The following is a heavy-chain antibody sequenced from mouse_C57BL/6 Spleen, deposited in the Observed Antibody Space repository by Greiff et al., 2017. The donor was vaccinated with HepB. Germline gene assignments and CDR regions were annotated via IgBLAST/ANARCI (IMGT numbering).Heavy chain of an antibody. V-gene: IGHV1-52*01. CDR1: GYTFTSYW. D-gene: IGHD2-14*01. CDR2: IDPSDSET. J-gene: IGHJ3*01. Sequence: QVQLKQPGAELVRPGSSVKLSCKASGYTFTSYWMHWVKQRPIQGLEWIGNIDPSDSETHYNQKFKDKATLTVDKSSSTAYMQLSSLTSEDSAVYYCARSGGGTPFAYWGQGTLVTVSA. CDR3: ARSGGGTPFAY.